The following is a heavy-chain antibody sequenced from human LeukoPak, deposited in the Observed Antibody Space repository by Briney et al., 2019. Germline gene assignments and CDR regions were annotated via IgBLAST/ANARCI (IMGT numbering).Heavy chain of an antibody. CDR2: ISSSSYK. V-gene: IGHV3-21*01. CDR3: ARVGNTYYYDSSGYSDY. J-gene: IGHJ4*02. Sequence: PGGSLRLSCAASGFTFSPYSMNWVRQAPGKGLEWVSSISSSSYKYYADSVKGRFTISRDNAKNSLYLQMNSLRAEDTAVYYCARVGNTYYYDSSGYSDYWGQGTLVTVSS. CDR1: GFTFSPYS. D-gene: IGHD3-22*01.